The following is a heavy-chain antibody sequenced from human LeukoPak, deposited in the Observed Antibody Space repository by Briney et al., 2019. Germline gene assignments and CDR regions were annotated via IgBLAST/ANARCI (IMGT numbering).Heavy chain of an antibody. CDR3: ARVPFIPSGTYRFDY. V-gene: IGHV4-39*07. D-gene: IGHD1-26*01. Sequence: PSETLSLTCTVSGGSISSSSYYWGWIRQPPGKGLEWIGSIYYSGRTYYSPSLKSRVTISIDTSKNQFSLKLSSVTAADTAVYFCARVPFIPSGTYRFDYWGQGTLVTVSS. J-gene: IGHJ4*02. CDR1: GGSISSSSYY. CDR2: IYYSGRT.